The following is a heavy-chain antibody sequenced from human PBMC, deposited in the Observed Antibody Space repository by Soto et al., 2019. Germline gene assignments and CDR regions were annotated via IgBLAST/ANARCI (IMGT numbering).Heavy chain of an antibody. D-gene: IGHD6-6*01. Sequence: ASVKVSCKASGYTFTSYDINWVRQATGQGLEWMGWMNPNSGNTGYAQKFQGRVTMTRNTSISTAYTELSSLRSEDTAVYYCARGRYSSSSDWFDPWGQGTLVTVSS. CDR1: GYTFTSYD. CDR3: ARGRYSSSSDWFDP. J-gene: IGHJ5*02. CDR2: MNPNSGNT. V-gene: IGHV1-8*01.